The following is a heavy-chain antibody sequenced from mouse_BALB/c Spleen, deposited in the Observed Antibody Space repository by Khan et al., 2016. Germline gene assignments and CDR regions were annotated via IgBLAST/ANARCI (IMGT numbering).Heavy chain of an antibody. CDR1: GFTFSTYA. Sequence: EVELVESGGGLMKPGESLKLSCAASGFTFSTYAMSWVRQTPEKRLEWVASISSGGYTYYPDSMRCRFTIPRDTAGNLLYLTVSRLMSEDTAMYYSASDNCGNPFDNWGQGTTLTVSS. D-gene: IGHD1-1*01. CDR3: ASDNCGNPFDN. V-gene: IGHV5-6-5*01. CDR2: ISSGGYT. J-gene: IGHJ2*01.